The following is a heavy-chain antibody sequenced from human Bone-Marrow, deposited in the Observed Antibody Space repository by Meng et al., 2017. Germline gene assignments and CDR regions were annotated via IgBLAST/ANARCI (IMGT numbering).Heavy chain of an antibody. CDR1: GGSVYSGSYY. D-gene: IGHD5-18*01. J-gene: IGHJ4*02. Sequence: VPRQASGPGLVRPSEPLSLPCTVSGGSVYSGSYYWSWIRQPPGKGLEWIGYIYYTGTTKYNPSLKSRVTISVDTSKNQFSLNLSSVTAADTALYYCARTPGYSYGQIDSWGQGTLVTVSS. CDR2: IYYTGTT. V-gene: IGHV4-61*01. CDR3: ARTPGYSYGQIDS.